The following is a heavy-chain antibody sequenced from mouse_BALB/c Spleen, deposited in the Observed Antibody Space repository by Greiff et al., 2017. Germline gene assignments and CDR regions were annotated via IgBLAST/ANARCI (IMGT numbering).Heavy chain of an antibody. CDR1: GFTFSDYG. Sequence: EVQGVESGGGLVQPGGSRKLSCAASGFTFSDYGMAWVRQAPGKGPEWVAFISNLAYSIYYADTVTGRFTISRENAKNTLYLEMSSLRSEDTAMYYCARYYYGSSYGYAMDYWGQGTSVTVSS. J-gene: IGHJ4*01. D-gene: IGHD1-1*01. CDR3: ARYYYGSSYGYAMDY. V-gene: IGHV5-15*02. CDR2: ISNLAYSI.